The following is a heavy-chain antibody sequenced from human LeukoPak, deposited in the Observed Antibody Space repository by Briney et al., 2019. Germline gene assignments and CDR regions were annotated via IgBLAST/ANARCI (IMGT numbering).Heavy chain of an antibody. J-gene: IGHJ6*02. Sequence: ASVKVSCKVSGYTLTELSMHWVRQAPGKGLEWMGGFDPEDGETIYAQKFQGRVTMTEDTSTDTAYMELSSLRSEDTAVYYCAREGAMEHYYYYYYGMDVWGQGTTVTVSS. CDR3: AREGAMEHYYYYYYGMDV. D-gene: IGHD5-18*01. V-gene: IGHV1-24*01. CDR2: FDPEDGET. CDR1: GYTLTELS.